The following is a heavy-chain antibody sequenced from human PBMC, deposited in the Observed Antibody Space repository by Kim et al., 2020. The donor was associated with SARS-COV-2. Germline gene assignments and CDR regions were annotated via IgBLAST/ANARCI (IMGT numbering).Heavy chain of an antibody. J-gene: IGHJ6*02. CDR2: IYYSGST. Sequence: SETLSLTCTVSGGSMSSYYWSWIRQPPGKGLEYIGYIYYSGSTNYNPSLKSQVTISVDMSKTQFSLKLSPMTAADTAVYFCARGPRRKEWSWKAAPATRVHGLDVWRQATTVTVS. CDR3: ARGPRRKEWSWKAAPATRVHGLDV. V-gene: IGHV4-59*01. CDR1: GGSMSSYY. D-gene: IGHD2-15*01.